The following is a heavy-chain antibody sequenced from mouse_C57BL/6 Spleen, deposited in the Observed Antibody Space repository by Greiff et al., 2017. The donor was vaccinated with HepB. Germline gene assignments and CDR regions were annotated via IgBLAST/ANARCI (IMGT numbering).Heavy chain of an antibody. V-gene: IGHV1-81*01. J-gene: IGHJ3*01. CDR3: ARSTTERARAAY. D-gene: IGHD1-1*01. CDR1: GYTFTSYG. Sequence: QVQLKESGAELARPGASVKLSCKASGYTFTSYGISWVKQRTGQGLEWIGEIYPRSGNTYYNEKFKGKATLTADKSSSTAYMELRSLTSEDSAVYFCARSTTERARAAYWGQGTLVTVSA. CDR2: IYPRSGNT.